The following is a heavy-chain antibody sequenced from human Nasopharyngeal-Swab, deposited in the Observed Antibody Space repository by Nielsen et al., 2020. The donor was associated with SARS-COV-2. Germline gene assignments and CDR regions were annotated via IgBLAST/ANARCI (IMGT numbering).Heavy chain of an antibody. D-gene: IGHD6-13*01. CDR3: ARHRYSSSWQNWFDP. J-gene: IGHJ5*02. V-gene: IGHV4-59*08. Sequence: SETLSLTCTVSGGPISCYSWSWIRQPPGKGLEWIGYIYYSGSTDYNPSLKSRVTISVDTSNNQFSLKLSSVTAADTAVYYCARHRYSSSWQNWFDPWGQGTLVAVSS. CDR1: GGPISCYS. CDR2: IYYSGST.